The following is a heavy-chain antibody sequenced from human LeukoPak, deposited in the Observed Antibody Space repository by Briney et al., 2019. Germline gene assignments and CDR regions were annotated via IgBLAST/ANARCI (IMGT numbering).Heavy chain of an antibody. V-gene: IGHV4-34*01. J-gene: IGHJ4*02. D-gene: IGHD3-10*01. CDR3: ASRPPSYYGSGSYYKGGFDY. CDR2: INHSGTT. CDR1: GGSFSGYY. Sequence: SETLSLTCAVYGGSFSGYYWSWIRQPPGKGLEWIGEINHSGTTNYKPSLKSRVTISVDTSKNQSSLKLSSVTAAETAVYYCASRPPSYYGSGSYYKGGFDYWGQGTLVTVSS.